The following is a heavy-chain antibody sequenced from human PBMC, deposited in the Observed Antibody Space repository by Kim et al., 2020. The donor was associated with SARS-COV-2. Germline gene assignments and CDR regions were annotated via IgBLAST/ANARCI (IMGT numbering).Heavy chain of an antibody. CDR2: ISYDGSYI. J-gene: IGHJ3*02. CDR1: GFSFSAYG. V-gene: IGHV3-30*18. CDR3: AKSIAYGSTNAFDI. Sequence: GGSLRLSCAASGFSFSAYGMHWVRQAPGKGLEWVAVISYDGSYIYYAESVKGRFTISRDNSKDTLYLQINSLRAEDTAVYYCAKSIAYGSTNAFDIWGQGTTVTVS. D-gene: IGHD2-21*01.